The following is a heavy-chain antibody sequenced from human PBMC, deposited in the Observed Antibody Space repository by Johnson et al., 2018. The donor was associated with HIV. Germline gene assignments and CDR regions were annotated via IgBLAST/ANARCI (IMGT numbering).Heavy chain of an antibody. J-gene: IGHJ3*02. CDR3: AREGQLAKVGAFDS. Sequence: VQLVESGGGLIKPGGSLRLSCAASGFTFDDYAMHWVRQAPGKGLEWVSGISWNSGSIGYADSVKGRFTISRDNAKNSLYLQMNSLRAEDTAIYYWAREGQLAKVGAFDSWGQGTMVTVSS. CDR1: GFTFDDYA. CDR2: ISWNSGSI. V-gene: IGHV3-9*01. D-gene: IGHD6-6*01.